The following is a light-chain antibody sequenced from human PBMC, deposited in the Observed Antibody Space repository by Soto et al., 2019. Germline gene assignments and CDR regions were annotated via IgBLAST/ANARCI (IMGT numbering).Light chain of an antibody. CDR1: SSDIGGFYH. Sequence: QSALTQPASVSDSPGQSITISCIGTSSDIGGFYHVSWHQQHPGKAPKLIIYDVSNRPSGVSNCFSGSKTGNTASLIISGLQAEDEADYYCSSYTSSSSYVFGSGTKVTVL. CDR3: SSYTSSSSYV. CDR2: DVS. V-gene: IGLV2-14*03. J-gene: IGLJ1*01.